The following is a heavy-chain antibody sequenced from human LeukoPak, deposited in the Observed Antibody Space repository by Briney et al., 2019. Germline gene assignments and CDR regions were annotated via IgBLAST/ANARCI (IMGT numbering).Heavy chain of an antibody. J-gene: IGHJ4*02. V-gene: IGHV3-23*01. Sequence: GGSLRLSCAASGFTFSSYAMSWVRQAPGKGLERVSAISGSGDSTYYADSVKGRFTISRDNSKNTLYLQMDSLRAEDTAVYYCARDLGWLQSDYWGQGTLVTVSS. D-gene: IGHD5-24*01. CDR2: ISGSGDST. CDR3: ARDLGWLQSDY. CDR1: GFTFSSYA.